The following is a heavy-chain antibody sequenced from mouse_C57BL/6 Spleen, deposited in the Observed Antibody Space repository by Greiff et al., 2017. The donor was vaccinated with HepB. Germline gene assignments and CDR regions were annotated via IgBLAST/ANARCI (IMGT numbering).Heavy chain of an antibody. J-gene: IGHJ2*01. CDR3: ARLNWDGPYFDY. Sequence: DVMLVESGGGLVKPGGSLKLSCAASGFTFSSYTMSWVRQTPEKRLEWVATISGGGGNTYYPDSVKGRFTISRDNAKNTLYLQMSSLRSEDTALYYCARLNWDGPYFDYWGEGTTLTVSS. D-gene: IGHD4-1*01. CDR2: ISGGGGNT. CDR1: GFTFSSYT. V-gene: IGHV5-9*01.